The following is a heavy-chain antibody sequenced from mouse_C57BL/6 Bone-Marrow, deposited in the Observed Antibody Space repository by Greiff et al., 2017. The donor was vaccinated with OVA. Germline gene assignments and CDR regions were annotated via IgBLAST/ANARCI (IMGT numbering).Heavy chain of an antibody. CDR3: ARWVYYAMDY. J-gene: IGHJ4*01. V-gene: IGHV1-63*01. CDR1: GYTFTNYW. CDR2: IYPGGGYT. Sequence: VQLQQSGPELVKPGTSVKMSCKASGYTFTNYWIGWAKQRPGHGLEWIGDIYPGGGYTNYNEKFKGKATLTADKSSSTAYMQFSSLTSEDSAIYYCARWVYYAMDYWGQGTSVTVSS.